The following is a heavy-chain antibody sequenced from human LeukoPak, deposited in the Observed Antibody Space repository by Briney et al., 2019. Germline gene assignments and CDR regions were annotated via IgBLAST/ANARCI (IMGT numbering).Heavy chain of an antibody. J-gene: IGHJ4*02. CDR2: IVVGSGNT. CDR3: ARDNTLWFGPLSDY. D-gene: IGHD3-10*01. V-gene: IGHV1-58*02. CDR1: GFTFTSSA. Sequence: SVKVSCKASGFTFTSSAMQWVRQARGQRLEWIGWIVVGSGNTNYAQKFQERVTITRDMSTSTAYMELSRLRSDDTAVYYCARDNTLWFGPLSDYWGQGTLVTVSS.